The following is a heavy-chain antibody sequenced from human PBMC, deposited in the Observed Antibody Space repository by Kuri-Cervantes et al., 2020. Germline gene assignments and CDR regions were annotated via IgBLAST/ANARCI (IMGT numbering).Heavy chain of an antibody. V-gene: IGHV1-69*06. Sequence: SVKVSCKASGGTFSSYAISWVRQAPGQGLEWMGGIIPIFGTANYAQKFQGRVTITADKSTSTAYMELRSLRSDDTAVYYCARDPDYGGNSGVDYWGQGTLVTVSS. D-gene: IGHD4-23*01. CDR2: IIPIFGTA. CDR3: ARDPDYGGNSGVDY. CDR1: GGTFSSYA. J-gene: IGHJ4*02.